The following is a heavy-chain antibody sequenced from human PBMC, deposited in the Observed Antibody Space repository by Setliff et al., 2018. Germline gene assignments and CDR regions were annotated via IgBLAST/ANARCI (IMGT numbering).Heavy chain of an antibody. D-gene: IGHD6-13*01. J-gene: IGHJ3*02. V-gene: IGHV3-66*03. CDR2: IYNSDSA. CDR1: GFIVSDKH. CDR3: AKDGQQEAPYAFDM. Sequence: SLRLSCVVSGFIVSDKHMTWLRQAPGKGPEWVSVIYNSDSAYYADSVRGRFTISRDKSENTLYLQMNSLRAEDTAVYYCAKDGQQEAPYAFDMWGQGTMVTVSS.